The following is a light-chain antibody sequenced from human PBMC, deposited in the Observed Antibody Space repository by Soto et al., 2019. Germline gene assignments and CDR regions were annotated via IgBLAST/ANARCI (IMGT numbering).Light chain of an antibody. CDR2: GAS. J-gene: IGKJ1*01. CDR1: DTIGTW. Sequence: DIEMTQSPSTQSASVGDRVTITCRASDTIGTWLAWYQQKPGKAPNLLIYGASTLESGVPSRFSGSGYGTEFTLTISSLHPDDFATYYCQQYNSYSWTFGQGTKVDIK. V-gene: IGKV1-5*01. CDR3: QQYNSYSWT.